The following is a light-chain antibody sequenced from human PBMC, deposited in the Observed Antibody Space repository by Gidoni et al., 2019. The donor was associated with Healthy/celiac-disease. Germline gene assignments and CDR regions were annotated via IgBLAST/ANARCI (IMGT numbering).Light chain of an antibody. CDR3: QQRSNWPPV. CDR1: QSVSSY. J-gene: IGKJ3*01. V-gene: IGKV3-11*01. Sequence: DIVLTQSPATLSLSPGERATLSCRASQSVSSYLAWYQQKPGQAPRRLIYDASNRATGIPARFSGSGSGTDFTLTISSLEPEDFAVYYCQQRSNWPPVFGPGTKVDIK. CDR2: DAS.